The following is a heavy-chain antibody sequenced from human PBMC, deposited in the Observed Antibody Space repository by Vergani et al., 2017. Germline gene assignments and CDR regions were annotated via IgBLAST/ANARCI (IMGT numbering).Heavy chain of an antibody. Sequence: QVQLQESGPGLVKSSETLSLTCRVSFDSIRNLYCNWIRQPPRKGLEWIGSIHYSENTNYNPSLKTRVTISVDTSKNQFSLTLTSVTAADTDVYYCASDTHSGQRADRWGQGILVTVTS. D-gene: IGHD6-19*01. CDR3: ASDTHSGQRADR. CDR2: IHYSENT. CDR1: FDSIRNLY. V-gene: IGHV4-59*11. J-gene: IGHJ5*02.